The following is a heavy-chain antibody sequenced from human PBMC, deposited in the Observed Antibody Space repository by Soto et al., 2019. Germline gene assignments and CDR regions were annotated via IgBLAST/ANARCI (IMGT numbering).Heavy chain of an antibody. Sequence: QLQLQESGPGLVKPSETLSLTCTVSGGSISSSSYYWGWIRQPPGKGLEWIGSIYYSGSTYYNPSLKSRVTISVDTSKNQFSLKLSSVTAADTAVYYCASLHYYDWPGTWGQGTMVTVSS. V-gene: IGHV4-39*01. CDR3: ASLHYYDWPGT. D-gene: IGHD3-22*01. J-gene: IGHJ3*01. CDR1: GGSISSSSYY. CDR2: IYYSGST.